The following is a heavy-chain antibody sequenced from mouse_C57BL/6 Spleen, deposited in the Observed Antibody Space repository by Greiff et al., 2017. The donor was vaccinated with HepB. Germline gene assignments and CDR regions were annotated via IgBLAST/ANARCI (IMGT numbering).Heavy chain of an antibody. D-gene: IGHD3-3*01. CDR2: IDPETGGT. CDR1: GYTFTDYE. V-gene: IGHV1-15*01. J-gene: IGHJ2*01. CDR3: TRGKERDRNYFDY. Sequence: VQRVESGAELVRPGASVTLSCKASGYTFTDYEMHWVKQTPVHGLVWIGAIDPETGGTAYNQKFKGKAILTADKSSSTAYMELRSLTSEDSAVYYCTRGKERDRNYFDYWGQGTTLTVSS.